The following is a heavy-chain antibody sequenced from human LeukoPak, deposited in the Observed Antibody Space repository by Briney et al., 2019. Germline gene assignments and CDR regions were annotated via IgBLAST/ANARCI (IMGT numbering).Heavy chain of an antibody. CDR3: ARGADGGGVDH. D-gene: IGHD3-16*01. V-gene: IGHV4-61*02. J-gene: IGHJ5*02. Sequence: SQTLSLTCTVSGGSISSGSYYWSWIRQPAGKGLEWIGRIYTSGSTNYNPSLKSRVTISVDTSKNQFSLKLSSVTAADTAVYYCARGADGGGVDHWGQGTLVTVSS. CDR1: GGSISSGSYY. CDR2: IYTSGST.